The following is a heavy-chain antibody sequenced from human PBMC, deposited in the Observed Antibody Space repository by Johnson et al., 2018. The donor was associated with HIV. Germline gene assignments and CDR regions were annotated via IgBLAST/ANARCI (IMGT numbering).Heavy chain of an antibody. D-gene: IGHD2-15*01. CDR3: ARVAALYDAFDI. CDR2: IKTKSDGGTI. J-gene: IGHJ3*02. V-gene: IGHV3-15*01. CDR1: GFTFSSAW. Sequence: MLLVESGGGLVKPGGSLRLSCVASGFTFSSAWMGWVRQAPGKGLEWVGRIKTKSDGGTIDYNAPVKGRFTISRDDSKNTLYLQMNSLKTEDTAVYYCARVAALYDAFDIWGQGTVVTVSS.